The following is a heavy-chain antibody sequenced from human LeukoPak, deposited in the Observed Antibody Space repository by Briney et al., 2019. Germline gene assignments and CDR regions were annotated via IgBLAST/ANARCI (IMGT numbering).Heavy chain of an antibody. CDR1: GYSFTSYW. D-gene: IGHD1-26*01. J-gene: IGHJ6*03. CDR2: IYPGDSDT. Sequence: GESLKISCKVSGYSFTSYWIGGVRQMPGKGLEWMGIIYPGDSDTRYSPSFQGQVTISADKSISTAYLQWSSLKASDTAMYYCARLLAGASYYYYYYYMDVWGKGTTVTVSS. V-gene: IGHV5-51*01. CDR3: ARLLAGASYYYYYYYMDV.